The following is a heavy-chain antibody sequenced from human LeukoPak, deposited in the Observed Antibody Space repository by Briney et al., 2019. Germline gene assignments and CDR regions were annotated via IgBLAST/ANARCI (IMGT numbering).Heavy chain of an antibody. D-gene: IGHD2-21*02. CDR3: AKGVTNWGYYMDV. CDR2: TRYDGINK. V-gene: IGHV3-30*02. Sequence: GGSLRLSCAASGFTFSSYGMHWVRQAPGKGLEWVAFTRYDGINKYYADSVKGRFTISRNNSKNTLYLQMNSMRAEDTAVYDCAKGVTNWGYYMDVWGKGTKVTVSS. CDR1: GFTFSSYG. J-gene: IGHJ6*03.